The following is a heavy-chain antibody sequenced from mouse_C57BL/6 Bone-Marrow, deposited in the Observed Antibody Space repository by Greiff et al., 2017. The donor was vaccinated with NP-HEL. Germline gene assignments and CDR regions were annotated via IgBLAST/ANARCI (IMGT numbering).Heavy chain of an antibody. Sequence: EVMLVESGGGLVQPKGSLKLSCAASGFSFNTYAMNWVRQAPGKGLEWVARIRSKSNNYATYYADSVKDRFTISRDDSESMLYLQMNNLKTGDTAMYYCVRGGITTVVARGNYFDYWGQGTTLTVSS. D-gene: IGHD1-1*01. J-gene: IGHJ2*01. V-gene: IGHV10-1*01. CDR3: VRGGITTVVARGNYFDY. CDR1: GFSFNTYA. CDR2: IRSKSNNYAT.